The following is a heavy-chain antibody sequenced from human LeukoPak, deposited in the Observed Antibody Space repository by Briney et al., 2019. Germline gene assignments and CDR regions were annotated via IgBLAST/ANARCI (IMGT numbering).Heavy chain of an antibody. D-gene: IGHD3-10*01. CDR3: ARDPRDTYYYGSGSPARDAFDI. CDR2: IYHSGST. CDR1: GGSISSSNW. J-gene: IGHJ3*02. Sequence: SETLSLTCAVSGGSISSSNWWSWVRPPPGKGLEWIGEIYHSGSTNYNPSLKSRVTISVDKSKNQFSLKLSSVTAADTAVYYCARDPRDTYYYGSGSPARDAFDIWGQGTMVTVSS. V-gene: IGHV4-4*02.